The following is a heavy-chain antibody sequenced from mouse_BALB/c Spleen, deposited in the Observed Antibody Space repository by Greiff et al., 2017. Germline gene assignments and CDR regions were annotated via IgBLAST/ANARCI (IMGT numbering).Heavy chain of an antibody. CDR1: GFTFSSYG. CDR2: ISSGGSYT. J-gene: IGHJ3*01. V-gene: IGHV5-6*01. CDR3: ARHEGHFDY. Sequence: EVKLMESGGDLVKPGGSLKLSCAASGFTFSSYGMSWVRQTPDKRLEWVATISSGGSYTYYPDSVKGRFTISRDNAKNTLYLQMSSLKSEDTAMYYCARHEGHFDYWGQGTLVTVSA.